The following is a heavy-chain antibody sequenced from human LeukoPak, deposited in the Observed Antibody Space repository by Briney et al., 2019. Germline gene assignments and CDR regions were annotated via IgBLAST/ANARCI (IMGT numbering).Heavy chain of an antibody. CDR1: GGIFNSYT. CDR2: FIPILDKA. D-gene: IGHD7-27*01. Sequence: ASVKVSCEASGGIFNSYTVSWVRQAPGKRFEWMGRFIPILDKADYSQRFRGRVTISADKSTTTVYMEVHRLRSDDTAVYYCARDGLPGDGMDVWGQGTTVTVSS. V-gene: IGHV1-69*08. CDR3: ARDGLPGDGMDV. J-gene: IGHJ6*02.